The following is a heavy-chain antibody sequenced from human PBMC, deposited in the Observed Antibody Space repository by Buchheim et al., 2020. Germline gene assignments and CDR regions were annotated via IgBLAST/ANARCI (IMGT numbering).Heavy chain of an antibody. D-gene: IGHD6-13*01. CDR2: ISYDGSNK. J-gene: IGHJ4*02. V-gene: IGHV3-30*03. CDR3: AILAAAGTGDY. CDR1: GFTFSSYG. Sequence: QVQLVESGGGVVQPGRSLRLSCAASGFTFSSYGMHWVRQAPGKGLEWVAVISYDGSNKYYADSVKGRFTISRDNSKNTLYLQMNSLRAEDTAVYYCAILAAAGTGDYWGQGTL.